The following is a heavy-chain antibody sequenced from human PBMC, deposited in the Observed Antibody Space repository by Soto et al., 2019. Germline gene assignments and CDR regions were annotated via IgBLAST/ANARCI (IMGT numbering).Heavy chain of an antibody. CDR3: AKPPRATSGWKPDY. J-gene: IGHJ4*02. Sequence: SETLSLTCTVSGDSISSLYWSWIRQPPGKGLEWIGYIYDSGSINYNPSLKSRVTISVDPSKNQFSLRLSSVTAAHTAVDYCAKPPRATSGWKPDYWGQVPRATVAS. V-gene: IGHV4-59*01. D-gene: IGHD6-25*01. CDR1: GDSISSLY. CDR2: IYDSGSI.